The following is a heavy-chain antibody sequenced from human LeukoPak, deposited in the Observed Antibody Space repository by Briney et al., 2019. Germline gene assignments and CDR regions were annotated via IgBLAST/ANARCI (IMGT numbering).Heavy chain of an antibody. Sequence: GGSLRLSCAASGFTFSSYSMNWVRQAPGNGLEWVSSISSSSSYIFYADSVKGRFTISRDNAKNSLYLQMNSLRAEDTAVYYCARDQGPIYCSGGSCYGRGGDYWGQGTLVTVSS. J-gene: IGHJ4*02. CDR3: ARDQGPIYCSGGSCYGRGGDY. V-gene: IGHV3-21*01. D-gene: IGHD2-15*01. CDR2: ISSSSSYI. CDR1: GFTFSSYS.